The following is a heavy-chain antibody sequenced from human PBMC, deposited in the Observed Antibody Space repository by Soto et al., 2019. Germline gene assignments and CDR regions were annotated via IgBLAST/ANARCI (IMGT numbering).Heavy chain of an antibody. CDR1: GDTFTRYG. Sequence: QVQLVQSGAEVKKPGSSVKVSCKASGDTFTRYGVSWVRQAPGQGLEWMGGIIPIFGTTNYAQKFQDRVTISADESTSIAYAELSRLRSEDTAVYYCASGKYRLSLSYSYYYVLEVWGQGTTVTVSS. D-gene: IGHD2-2*01. CDR3: ASGKYRLSLSYSYYYVLEV. CDR2: IIPIFGTT. J-gene: IGHJ6*02. V-gene: IGHV1-69*01.